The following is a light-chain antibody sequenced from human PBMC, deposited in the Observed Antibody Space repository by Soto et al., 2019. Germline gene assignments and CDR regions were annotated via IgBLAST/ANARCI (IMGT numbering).Light chain of an antibody. V-gene: IGLV2-8*01. CDR2: GVT. J-gene: IGLJ1*01. CDR1: SSDVGRYNY. Sequence: QSVLTQPPSAFGPPGQSVLFSCTGTSSDVGRYNYVSWYQQHPRKAPKLLIYGVTQRPSGVPDRFSGSKYGNTASLTVSRLQDEDEGYYYCSSYACSTSSVFASG. CDR3: SSYACSTSSV.